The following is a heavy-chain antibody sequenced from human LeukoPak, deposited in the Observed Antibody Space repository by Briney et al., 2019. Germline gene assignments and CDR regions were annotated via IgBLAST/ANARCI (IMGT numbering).Heavy chain of an antibody. J-gene: IGHJ4*02. D-gene: IGHD5-18*01. CDR1: GVSVSCGSYY. V-gene: IGHV4-61*01. Sequence: SETLSLTYTVSGVSVSCGSYYWRWLRQPPGKGLERIGYIYYSGSTNYNPSLKSRVTISGHTSKNQFSLKLSSVTAADTAVYYCAREFIGSYGNFDYWGQGTLVTVSS. CDR3: AREFIGSYGNFDY. CDR2: IYYSGST.